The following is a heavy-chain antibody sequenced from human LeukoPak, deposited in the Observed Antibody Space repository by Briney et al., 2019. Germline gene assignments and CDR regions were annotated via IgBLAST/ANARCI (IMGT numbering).Heavy chain of an antibody. CDR2: IYSGGST. CDR1: GFTVSSNY. D-gene: IGHD3-22*01. CDR3: AKADDSSGYTPFGY. Sequence: GGSLRLSCAASGFTVSSNYMSWVRQAPGKGLEWVSVIYSGGSTYYADSVKGRFTISRDNSKNTLYLQMNSLRAEDTAVYYCAKADDSSGYTPFGYRGQGTLVTVSS. V-gene: IGHV3-66*02. J-gene: IGHJ4*02.